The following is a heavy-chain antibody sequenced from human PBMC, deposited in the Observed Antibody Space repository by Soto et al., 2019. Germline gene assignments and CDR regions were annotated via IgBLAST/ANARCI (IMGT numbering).Heavy chain of an antibody. V-gene: IGHV1-69*06. J-gene: IGHJ6*02. Sequence: QVQLVQSGAEVKKPGSSVKVSCKASGGTFSSYAISWVRQAPGQGLEWMGGIIPIFGTANYAQKFQGRATITAEKSTIIACIELSSMRPEDTAVYYIPTKTGSGIDNKYYYYYGRDVWGQGTTVPVSS. CDR3: PTKTGSGIDNKYYYYYGRDV. CDR2: IIPIFGTA. CDR1: GGTFSSYA. D-gene: IGHD2-15*01.